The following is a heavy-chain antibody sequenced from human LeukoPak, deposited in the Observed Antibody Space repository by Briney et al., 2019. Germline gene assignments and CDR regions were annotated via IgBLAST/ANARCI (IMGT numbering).Heavy chain of an antibody. Sequence: LPLTCTVSGGSISSSSYYWGWIRQSPGKGLERVAVISYDGSNKYYGDSVKGRLTSSRDNSKNTLYLQMNSLRAEDTAVYYCAPKERAGLAYCGGDCYFGYWGQGTLVTVSS. CDR3: APKERAGLAYCGGDCYFGY. J-gene: IGHJ4*02. CDR2: ISYDGSNK. D-gene: IGHD2-21*02. V-gene: IGHV3-30*03. CDR1: GGSISSSS.